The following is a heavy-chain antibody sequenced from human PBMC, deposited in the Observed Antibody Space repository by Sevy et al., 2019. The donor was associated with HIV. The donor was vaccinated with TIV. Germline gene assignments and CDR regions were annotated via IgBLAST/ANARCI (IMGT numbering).Heavy chain of an antibody. CDR3: ARDSIPLVQGIIITPYYYGMDV. CDR2: ISAYNGNT. Sequence: ASVKVSCKTSGYTFNTFGINWVRQAPGQGLQWVGWISAYNGNTKYVQKLQGRVSMTTETSTSTVYMELRSLRSDDTAVYYCARDSIPLVQGIIITPYYYGMDVWGQGTMVTVSS. J-gene: IGHJ6*02. CDR1: GYTFNTFG. D-gene: IGHD3-10*01. V-gene: IGHV1-18*04.